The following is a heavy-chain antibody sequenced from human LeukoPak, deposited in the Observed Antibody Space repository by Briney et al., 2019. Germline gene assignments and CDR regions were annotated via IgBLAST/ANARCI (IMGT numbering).Heavy chain of an antibody. CDR2: IWYDGSNK. V-gene: IGHV3-33*06. J-gene: IGHJ4*02. Sequence: GGSLRLSCAASGFTFSSYGMHWVRQAPGKGLEWVAVIWYDGSNKYYADSVKGRFTISRDNSKNTLYLQMNSLRAEDTAVYYCAKDKVAGLFYFDYWSQGTLVTVSS. CDR1: GFTFSSYG. D-gene: IGHD2-15*01. CDR3: AKDKVAGLFYFDY.